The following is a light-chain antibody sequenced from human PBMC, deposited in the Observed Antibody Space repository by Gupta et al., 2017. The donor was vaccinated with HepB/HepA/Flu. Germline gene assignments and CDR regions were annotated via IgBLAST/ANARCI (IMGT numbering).Light chain of an antibody. V-gene: IGKV1-39*01. CDR3: QQSYSTPRT. J-gene: IGKJ4*01. CDR2: AAS. Sequence: DIQLTQSPSSLSASVGDRVTITCRASQSISSYLNWYQQKPGKVPKLLIYAASSLQSGVPSRFSGRGSGTDFTLTISSLQPEDFATYYCQQSYSTPRTFGGGTKVEIK. CDR1: QSISSY.